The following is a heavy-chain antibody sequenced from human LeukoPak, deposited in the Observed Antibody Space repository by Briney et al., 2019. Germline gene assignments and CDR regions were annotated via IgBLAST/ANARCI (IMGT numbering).Heavy chain of an antibody. V-gene: IGHV1-3*01. Sequence: GASVKVSCKASGYTFTSYAMHWVRQAPGQRLEWMGWINAGNGNTKYSQKFQGRVTITRDTPASTAYMELSSLRSEDTAVYYCAPLGIAVAGGGYWGQGTLVTVSS. J-gene: IGHJ4*02. CDR2: INAGNGNT. CDR1: GYTFTSYA. CDR3: APLGIAVAGGGY. D-gene: IGHD6-19*01.